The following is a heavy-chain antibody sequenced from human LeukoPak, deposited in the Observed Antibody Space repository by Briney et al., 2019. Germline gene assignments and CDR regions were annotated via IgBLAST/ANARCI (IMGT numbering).Heavy chain of an antibody. Sequence: GGSLRLSCAASGFTFSSYWMSWVRQAPGKGLEWVANIKQDGSEKYYVDSVKGRFTISRDNAKNSLYLQMNSLRAEDTAVYYCARDYTTGEWFPYFDYWGQGTLATVSS. CDR3: ARDYTTGEWFPYFDY. CDR2: IKQDGSEK. V-gene: IGHV3-7*01. CDR1: GFTFSSYW. D-gene: IGHD3-3*01. J-gene: IGHJ4*02.